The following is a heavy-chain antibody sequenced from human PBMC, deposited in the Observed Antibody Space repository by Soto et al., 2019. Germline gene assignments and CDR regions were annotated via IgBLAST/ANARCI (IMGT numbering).Heavy chain of an antibody. CDR2: INPFDGSR. CDR1: GYIFTSYY. J-gene: IGHJ4*02. D-gene: IGHD3-16*01. V-gene: IGHV1-46*03. Sequence: ASVKVSCKASGYIFTSYYIHWVRQAPGQGLEWMGWINPFDGSRMFAQSFQGRVTMTRDTSTSTVYMELSSLRSEDTAVYYCARDLGDGQNLFDYWGQGTLVTVSS. CDR3: ARDLGDGQNLFDY.